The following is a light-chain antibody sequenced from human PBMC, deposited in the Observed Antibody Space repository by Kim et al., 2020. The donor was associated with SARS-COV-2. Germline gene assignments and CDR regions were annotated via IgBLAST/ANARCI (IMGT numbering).Light chain of an antibody. V-gene: IGKV1-33*01. Sequence: DTQMTQSPSSLSASIGDRVTITCQASQDINVHFNWYQHKPGGVPKLLIYGASNLEAGVPSRFTGSGSGTDFTFTISSLQPEDVATYFCQQYNNLPYTFAQGTKLEI. CDR1: QDINVH. J-gene: IGKJ2*01. CDR3: QQYNNLPYT. CDR2: GAS.